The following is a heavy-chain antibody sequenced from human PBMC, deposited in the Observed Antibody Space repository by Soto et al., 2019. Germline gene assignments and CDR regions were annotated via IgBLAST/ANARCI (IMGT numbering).Heavy chain of an antibody. CDR2: IYTAGDT. D-gene: IGHD2-2*01. J-gene: IGHJ5*02. CDR3: ARALPVAKGGFDP. CDR1: GFTVSNTY. Sequence: EVQLVETGGGLIQPGGSLRLSCAASGFTVSNTYMTWVRQPPGKGLECVSVIYTAGDTNYAVSVKGRFIISRNNSKNTLYLQMNSLRAEDAAVYYCARALPVAKGGFDPWGQGTLVTVSS. V-gene: IGHV3-53*02.